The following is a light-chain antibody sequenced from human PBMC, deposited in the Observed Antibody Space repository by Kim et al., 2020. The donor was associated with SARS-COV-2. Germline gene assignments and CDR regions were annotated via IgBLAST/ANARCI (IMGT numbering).Light chain of an antibody. CDR1: SSDVGSYNY. CDR3: SSFAGSNTLV. Sequence: QSALTQPRSVSGSPGQSVTISCTGTSSDVGSYNYVYWYQQHPGKAPKLMISDVSKRPSGVPDRFSGSKSGNTASLTVSGLQAEDEADYYCSSFAGSNTLVFGGGTQLTVL. CDR2: DVS. V-gene: IGLV2-11*01. J-gene: IGLJ3*02.